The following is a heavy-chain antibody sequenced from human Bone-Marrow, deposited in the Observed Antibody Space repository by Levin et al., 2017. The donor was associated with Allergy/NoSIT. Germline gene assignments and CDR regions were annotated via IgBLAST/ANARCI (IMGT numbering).Heavy chain of an antibody. V-gene: IGHV4-59*01. CDR2: IKNSGTT. CDR1: GGSISNSY. Sequence: LETLSLTCSVSGGSISNSYWSWIRQAPGKGLEWIGYIKNSGTTKYNPSLNSRVTISADTSKNQVSLRLTSVTAADTAVYYCASLGYTISYYDYAMDVWGQGTTVTVSS. J-gene: IGHJ6*02. CDR3: ASLGYTISYYDYAMDV. D-gene: IGHD5-12*01.